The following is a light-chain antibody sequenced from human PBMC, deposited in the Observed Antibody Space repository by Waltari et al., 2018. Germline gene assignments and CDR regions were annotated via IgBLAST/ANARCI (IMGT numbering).Light chain of an antibody. CDR2: GVR. CDR1: SSDVGGYNY. J-gene: IGLJ3*02. V-gene: IGLV2-14*01. CDR3: SSYTSISTLV. Sequence: QSALTQPASVSGSPGQSITISCTGTSSDVGGYNYVSCFQQHPGRAPNLMIYGVRKRPSGVSNRFSGSKSGNAASLTISGLQAEDEADYYCSSYTSISTLVFGVGTKVTVL.